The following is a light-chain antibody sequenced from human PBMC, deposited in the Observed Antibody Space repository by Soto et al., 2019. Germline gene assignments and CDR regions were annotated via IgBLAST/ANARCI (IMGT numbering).Light chain of an antibody. CDR1: QSVRRY. Sequence: EIVLTQSPATLSLSPGERGTLSCRASQSVRRYLAWYQQKPGQAPRLLIYDASTRATGIPARFSGSGSETDFTLTITSLEPEDFAVYYCQQRNTWPPITFGQGTRLAIK. V-gene: IGKV3-11*01. CDR2: DAS. CDR3: QQRNTWPPIT. J-gene: IGKJ5*01.